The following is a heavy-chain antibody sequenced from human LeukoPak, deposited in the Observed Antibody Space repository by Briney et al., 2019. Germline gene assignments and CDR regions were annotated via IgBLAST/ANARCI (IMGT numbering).Heavy chain of an antibody. D-gene: IGHD5-12*01. CDR2: INQSGST. J-gene: IGHJ4*02. V-gene: IGHV4-34*01. Sequence: SETLSLTCAVYGGSFSGYYWSWIRQPPGKGLEWIGEINQSGSTNYNPSLKSRVTISVDTSKNQFSLKLSSVTAADTAVYYCARGRSGYTRGDYWGQGTLVTVSS. CDR3: ARGRSGYTRGDY. CDR1: GGSFSGYY.